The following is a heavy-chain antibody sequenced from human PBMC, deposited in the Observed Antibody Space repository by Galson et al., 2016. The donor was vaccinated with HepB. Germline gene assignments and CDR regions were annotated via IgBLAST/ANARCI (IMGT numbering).Heavy chain of an antibody. V-gene: IGHV1-18*01. CDR2: ISTYSGNT. J-gene: IGHJ4*02. Sequence: SGYTFTTSGISWVRQAPGQGLEWMGWISTYSGNTKYAQKFQGGLTLTTDSSTTTAYLELRSLRFDDTALYYCARDVQYRFDSWGQGTLVTVSS. CDR3: ARDVQYRFDS. CDR1: GYTFTTSG. D-gene: IGHD2/OR15-2a*01.